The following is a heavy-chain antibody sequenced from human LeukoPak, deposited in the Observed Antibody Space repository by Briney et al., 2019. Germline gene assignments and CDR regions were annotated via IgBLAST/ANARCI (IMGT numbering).Heavy chain of an antibody. CDR2: IYYSGST. J-gene: IGHJ4*02. CDR1: GVSISNYY. D-gene: IGHD1-26*01. V-gene: IGHV4-59*12. CDR3: ARVVGATLSAEIDDY. Sequence: PSETLSLTCTVSGVSISNYYWSWIRQPPGKGLEWMGYIYYSGSTNYNPSLKSRVTISVDTSKNQFSLKLSSVTAADTAVYYCARVVGATLSAEIDDYWGQGTLVTVSS.